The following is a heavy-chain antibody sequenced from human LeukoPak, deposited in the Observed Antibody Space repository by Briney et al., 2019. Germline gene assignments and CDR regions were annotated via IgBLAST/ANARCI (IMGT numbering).Heavy chain of an antibody. CDR1: GFTFSSYA. J-gene: IGHJ4*02. Sequence: PGGSLRLSCAASGFTFSSYAMSWVRQAPGKGLEWVSGISWNSGSIGYADSVKGRFTISRDNAKNSLYLQMNSLRAEDTALYYCAKDNSPYYYDSSGYRLDYWGQGTLVTVSS. V-gene: IGHV3-9*01. CDR3: AKDNSPYYYDSSGYRLDY. D-gene: IGHD3-22*01. CDR2: ISWNSGSI.